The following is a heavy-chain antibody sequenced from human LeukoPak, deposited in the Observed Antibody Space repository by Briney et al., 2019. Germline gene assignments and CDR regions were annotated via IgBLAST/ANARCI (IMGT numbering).Heavy chain of an antibody. V-gene: IGHV3-9*01. D-gene: IGHD4-23*01. CDR2: ISWNSGSI. CDR1: GFTFDDYA. Sequence: PGGSLRLSCAASGFTFDDYAMHWVRQAPGKGLEWVSGISWNSGSIGYADSVKGRFTISRDNAKNSLYLQMNSLRAEDTALYYCAKDTHHDYGGASAFDIWGQGTMVTVPS. J-gene: IGHJ3*02. CDR3: AKDTHHDYGGASAFDI.